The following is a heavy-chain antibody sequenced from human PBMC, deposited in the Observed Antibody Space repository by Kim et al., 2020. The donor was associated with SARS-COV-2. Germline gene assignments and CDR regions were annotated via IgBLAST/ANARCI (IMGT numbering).Heavy chain of an antibody. J-gene: IGHJ4*02. Sequence: GGSLILSCAASGFTFSSYGMHWVRQAPGKGLEWVAVISYDGSNKYYADSVKGRFTISRDNSKNTLYLQMNSLRAEDTAVYYCAKDRSLDYWGQGTLVTVSS. CDR2: ISYDGSNK. V-gene: IGHV3-30*18. D-gene: IGHD1-26*01. CDR3: AKDRSLDY. CDR1: GFTFSSYG.